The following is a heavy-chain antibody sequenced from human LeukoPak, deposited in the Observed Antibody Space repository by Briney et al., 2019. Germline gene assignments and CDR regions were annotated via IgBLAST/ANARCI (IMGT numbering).Heavy chain of an antibody. D-gene: IGHD3-3*01. Sequence: GGSLRLSCAASGSTFSSYWMSWVRQAPGKGLEWVANIKQDGSEKYYVDSVKGRFTISRDNAKNSLYLQMNSLRAEDTAVYYCAREYYDFWSGYYLDYWGQGTLVTVSS. V-gene: IGHV3-7*03. CDR2: IKQDGSEK. J-gene: IGHJ4*02. CDR1: GSTFSSYW. CDR3: AREYYDFWSGYYLDY.